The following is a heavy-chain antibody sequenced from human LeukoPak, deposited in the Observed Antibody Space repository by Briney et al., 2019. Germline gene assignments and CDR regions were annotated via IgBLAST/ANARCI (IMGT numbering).Heavy chain of an antibody. CDR2: ISDSGGST. CDR1: GITLSNYG. Sequence: AGGSLRLSCAVSGITLSNYGMSWVRQAPGKGLEWVAGISDSGGSTNYADSVKGRFKISRDNPKNTLYLQMNSLRADDTAVYFCAKRGVVIRVILVGFHKAAYYFESWGQGALVTVSS. CDR3: AKRGVVIRVILVGFHKAAYYFES. V-gene: IGHV3-23*01. D-gene: IGHD3/OR15-3a*01. J-gene: IGHJ4*02.